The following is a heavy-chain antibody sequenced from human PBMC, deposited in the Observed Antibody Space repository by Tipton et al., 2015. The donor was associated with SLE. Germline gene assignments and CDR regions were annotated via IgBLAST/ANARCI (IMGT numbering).Heavy chain of an antibody. J-gene: IGHJ4*02. Sequence: RSLRLSCAASGVTFSTYAMHWVRQAPGKGLEWVAVISDDGRYKYYADSARGRFTISRDNSKNTLDLQMNSLRPEDTAMYYCTRARGGDLDFLIQYWGQGTPVTVSS. D-gene: IGHD2-21*01. CDR3: TRARGGDLDFLIQY. CDR1: GVTFSTYA. CDR2: ISDDGRYK. V-gene: IGHV3-30*04.